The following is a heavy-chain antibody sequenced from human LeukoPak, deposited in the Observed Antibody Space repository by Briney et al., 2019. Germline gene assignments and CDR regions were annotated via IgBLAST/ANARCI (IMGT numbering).Heavy chain of an antibody. CDR1: GLTFSSYE. Sequence: GGSLRLSCAASGLTFSSYEMNWVRQAPGKGLEWVSYISSSGNTIYYADSVKGRFTISRDNSKNSLYLQMNTLRAEDTAVYYCARDISLNCGGDCSDGFDIWGQGTMVTVSS. CDR2: ISSSGNTI. CDR3: ARDISLNCGGDCSDGFDI. D-gene: IGHD2-21*02. V-gene: IGHV3-48*03. J-gene: IGHJ3*02.